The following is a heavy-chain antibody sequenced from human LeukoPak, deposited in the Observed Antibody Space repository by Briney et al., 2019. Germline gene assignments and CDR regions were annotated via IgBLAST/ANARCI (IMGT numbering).Heavy chain of an antibody. CDR1: GGSISSSNW. D-gene: IGHD3-16*02. J-gene: IGHJ4*02. CDR3: ASSGLRLGELSFDY. V-gene: IGHV4-4*02. Sequence: SETLSLTCAVSGGSISSSNWWSWVRQPPGKGLEWIGEIYHSGGTNYNPSLKSRVTISVDKSKNQFSLKLSSVTAADTAVYYCASSGLRLGELSFDYWGRGTLVTVSS. CDR2: IYHSGGT.